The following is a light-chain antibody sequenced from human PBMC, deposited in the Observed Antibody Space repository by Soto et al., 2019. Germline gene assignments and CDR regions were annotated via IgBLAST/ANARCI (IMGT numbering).Light chain of an antibody. CDR2: DAS. J-gene: IGKJ3*01. V-gene: IGKV3-11*01. Sequence: EIVMTQSPATLSLSPGERATLSCRASQSVSSYLAWYQQKPGQAPRLLIYDASNRATGIPARFSGSGSGTDFTLTISSLEPEDCAVYYCQQRSNWPPVVTFGPGTKVDIK. CDR3: QQRSNWPPVVT. CDR1: QSVSSY.